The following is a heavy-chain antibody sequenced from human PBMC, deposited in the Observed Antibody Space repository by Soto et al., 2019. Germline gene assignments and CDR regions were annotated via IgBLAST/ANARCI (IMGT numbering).Heavy chain of an antibody. Sequence: GGSLRLSCTASGFTFGDYAMSWFRQAPGKGLEWVGFIRSKAYGGTTEYAASVKGRFTISRDDSKSIAYLQMNSLKTEDTAVYYCTRDVMTTVTEQYYFDYWGQGTLVTVSS. CDR1: GFTFGDYA. J-gene: IGHJ4*02. V-gene: IGHV3-49*03. D-gene: IGHD4-17*01. CDR2: IRSKAYGGTT. CDR3: TRDVMTTVTEQYYFDY.